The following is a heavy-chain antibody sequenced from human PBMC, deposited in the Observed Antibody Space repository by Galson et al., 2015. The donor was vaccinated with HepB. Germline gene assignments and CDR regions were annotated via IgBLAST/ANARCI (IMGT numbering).Heavy chain of an antibody. D-gene: IGHD3-10*01. CDR3: ARSPPGGDAFDI. V-gene: IGHV3-53*01. Sequence: SLRLSCAASGFTVSSSYMSWVRQAPGKGLEWVSVIYSGGSTYYADSVKGRFTISRDNSKNTLYLQMNSLRAEDTAVYYCARSPPGGDAFDIWGQGTMVTVSS. J-gene: IGHJ3*02. CDR2: IYSGGST. CDR1: GFTVSSSY.